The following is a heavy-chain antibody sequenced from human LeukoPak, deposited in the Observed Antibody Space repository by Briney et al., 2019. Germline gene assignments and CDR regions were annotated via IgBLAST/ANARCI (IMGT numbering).Heavy chain of an antibody. CDR3: AMDRRTVQTYYSHYYLES. CDR2: IKQDGSEK. V-gene: IGHV3-7*04. Sequence: GGSLRLSCAASGFTFSRFWMSWVRQAPGKGLEWVAIIKQDGSEKHYVDSVKGRFTVSRDNAQNSLYLQMNSLRAEDTAVYYCAMDRRTVQTYYSHYYLESWGKGTTVTVSS. J-gene: IGHJ6*03. CDR1: GFTFSRFW. D-gene: IGHD3/OR15-3a*01.